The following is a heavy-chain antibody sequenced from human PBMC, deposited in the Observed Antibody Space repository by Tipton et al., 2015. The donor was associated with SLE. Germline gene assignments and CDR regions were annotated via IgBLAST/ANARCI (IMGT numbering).Heavy chain of an antibody. CDR1: GGSIGPYY. CDR3: ARGVAERLGLDF. J-gene: IGHJ4*02. CDR2: IYYDGNS. D-gene: IGHD6-19*01. V-gene: IGHV4-59*01. Sequence: TLSLTCTVSGGSIGPYYWHWIRQPPGKALEWIGYIYYDGNSNGRGNYNPSLKSRVTMSVDPSKMQFSLNLNSVTAADTALYFCARGVAERLGLDFWGQGSLVTVSS.